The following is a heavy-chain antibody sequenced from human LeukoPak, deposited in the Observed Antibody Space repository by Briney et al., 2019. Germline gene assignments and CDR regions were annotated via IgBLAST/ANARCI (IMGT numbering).Heavy chain of an antibody. J-gene: IGHJ4*02. Sequence: GESLKISFEASGYPFATFWIGWVRPMPGKGLEWVGIIFPPDSNTKYSPSFQELVTISADKSINPASVKWSSLKASDTAIYYCVRLALYPAKFSFDFWGQGTLVTVSS. CDR1: GYPFATFW. CDR2: IFPPDSNT. D-gene: IGHD2/OR15-2a*01. V-gene: IGHV5-51*01. CDR3: VRLALYPAKFSFDF.